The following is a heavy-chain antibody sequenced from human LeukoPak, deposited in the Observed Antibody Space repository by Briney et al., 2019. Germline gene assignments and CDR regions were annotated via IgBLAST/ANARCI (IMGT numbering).Heavy chain of an antibody. V-gene: IGHV4-39*07. CDR2: IYTSGST. D-gene: IGHD3-22*01. Sequence: SETLSLTCTVSGGSISSSSYYWGWIRQPPGKGLEWIGRIYTSGSTNYNPSLKSRVTISVDTSKNQFSLKLSSVTAADTAVYYCAREGYYYDSSGYYYFDYWGQGTLVTVSS. CDR1: GGSISSSSYY. J-gene: IGHJ4*02. CDR3: AREGYYYDSSGYYYFDY.